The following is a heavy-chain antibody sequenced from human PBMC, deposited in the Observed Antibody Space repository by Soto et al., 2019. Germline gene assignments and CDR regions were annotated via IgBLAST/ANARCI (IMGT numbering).Heavy chain of an antibody. D-gene: IGHD3-10*01. CDR3: AEGFGEPSYYFDY. V-gene: IGHV1-18*01. Sequence: ASATVSCKAPRYTLTSHGISCVRQAPGQRLEWMGWISAHNGNTNYAQRLQGRVTMTTDTSTSTAYMELRSLRSDDTAVYYCAEGFGEPSYYFDYWGQGTLVTVSS. CDR2: ISAHNGNT. J-gene: IGHJ4*02. CDR1: RYTLTSHG.